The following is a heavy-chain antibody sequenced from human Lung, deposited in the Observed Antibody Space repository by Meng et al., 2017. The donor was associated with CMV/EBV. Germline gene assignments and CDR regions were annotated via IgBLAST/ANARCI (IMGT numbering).Heavy chain of an antibody. D-gene: IGHD6-13*01. J-gene: IGHJ5*02. CDR3: AKDSTYSA. Sequence: GEXXKISCAASGFTFGSYSMNWVRQAPGKGLEWVAVIYAGGRSAYYADSVKGRFTIFRDGSKNTVYLEMNSLRAEDTALYYCAKDSTYSAWGQGTLVTVSS. CDR1: GFTFGSYS. CDR2: IYAGGRSA. V-gene: IGHV3-23*03.